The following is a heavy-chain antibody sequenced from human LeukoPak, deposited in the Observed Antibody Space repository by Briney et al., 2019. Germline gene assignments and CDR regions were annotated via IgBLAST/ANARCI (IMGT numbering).Heavy chain of an antibody. D-gene: IGHD6-13*01. CDR3: AKETYSSSWYLSYFDY. CDR2: ISGSGGST. V-gene: IGHV3-23*01. Sequence: GGSLRLSCAASGFTFSSYAMSWVRQAPGKGLEWVSAISGSGGSTYYADSVKGRFTISRDNSKNTLYLQMNSLRAEDTAVYYCAKETYSSSWYLSYFDYWGQGTLVTVSS. CDR1: GFTFSSYA. J-gene: IGHJ4*02.